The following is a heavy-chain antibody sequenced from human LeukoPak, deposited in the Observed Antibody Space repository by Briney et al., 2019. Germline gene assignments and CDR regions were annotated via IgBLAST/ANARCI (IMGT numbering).Heavy chain of an antibody. J-gene: IGHJ3*01. V-gene: IGHV2-5*02. CDR2: IYWDDDK. D-gene: IGHD6-19*01. CDR1: GFSLSTSGVS. Sequence: ESGPTLVKPTQTLTLTCTFSGFSLSTSGVSVGWIRQPPGKALEWLALIYWDDDKHYNASLRSRLTTTKDTAKNQVVLTMSNMDPVDTATYYCAHRRKRSSGWSGGAFDVWGQGTMVTVSS. CDR3: AHRRKRSSGWSGGAFDV.